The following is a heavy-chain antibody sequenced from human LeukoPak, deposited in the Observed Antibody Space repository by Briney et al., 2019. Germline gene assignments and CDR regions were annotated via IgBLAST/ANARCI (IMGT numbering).Heavy chain of an antibody. Sequence: PGGSLRLSCAASGFIFSNNWMSWVRQVPGKGLEWVANIKQDGSEKKYVDSVKGRFTISRDNAKNSLYLQMNSLRAEDTAVYYCARSIVVVVAATYYYYYMDVWGKGTTVTVSS. CDR1: GFIFSNNW. J-gene: IGHJ6*03. V-gene: IGHV3-7*01. D-gene: IGHD2-15*01. CDR3: ARSIVVVVAATYYYYYMDV. CDR2: IKQDGSEK.